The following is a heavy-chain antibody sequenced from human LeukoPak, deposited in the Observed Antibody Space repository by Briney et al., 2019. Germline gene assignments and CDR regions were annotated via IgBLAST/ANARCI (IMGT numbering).Heavy chain of an antibody. CDR3: ARSYGGNSGVTITDYYYYYMDV. Sequence: ASVKVSCKASGYTFTSYYMHWVRQAPGQGLEWMGRINPSGGSTSYARKFQGRVTMTRETSTSTVYMELSSLRSEDTAVYYCARSYGGNSGVTITDYYYYYMDVWGKGTTVTVSS. D-gene: IGHD4-23*01. CDR2: INPSGGST. J-gene: IGHJ6*03. V-gene: IGHV1-46*01. CDR1: GYTFTSYY.